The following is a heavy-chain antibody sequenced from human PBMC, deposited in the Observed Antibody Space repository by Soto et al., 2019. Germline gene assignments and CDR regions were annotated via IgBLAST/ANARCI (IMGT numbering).Heavy chain of an antibody. CDR2: ISGSGGST. V-gene: IGHV3-23*01. Sequence: GSLRLSCAASGFTFSSYAMSWVRQAPGKGLEWVSAISGSGGSTYYADSVKGRFTISRDNSKNTLYLQMNSLRAEDTAVYYCAKEPHCITMVRGCNWFDPWGQGTLVTVSS. J-gene: IGHJ5*02. D-gene: IGHD3-10*01. CDR3: AKEPHCITMVRGCNWFDP. CDR1: GFTFSSYA.